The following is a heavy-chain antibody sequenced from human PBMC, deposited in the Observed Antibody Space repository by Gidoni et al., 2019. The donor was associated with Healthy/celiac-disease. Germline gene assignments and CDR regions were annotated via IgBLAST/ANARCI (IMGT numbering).Heavy chain of an antibody. Sequence: EVQLVESGGGLVQPGGSLRLSCASSGFTFRSNYMSWVRQAPGKGLEWVSVIDSGGSTYYADSVKGRFTISRHNSKNTLYLQMNSLRAEDTAVYYCARGLADYGLGWYFDLWGRGTLVTVSS. CDR3: ARGLADYGLGWYFDL. V-gene: IGHV3-53*04. D-gene: IGHD4-17*01. CDR2: IDSGGST. J-gene: IGHJ2*01. CDR1: GFTFRSNY.